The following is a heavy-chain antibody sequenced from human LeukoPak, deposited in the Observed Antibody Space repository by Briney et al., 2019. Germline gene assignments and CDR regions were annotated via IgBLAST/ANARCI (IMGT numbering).Heavy chain of an antibody. CDR2: INSDGSST. Sequence: EGSLRLSCGASGFTFSIYWMHWVRQAPGKGLVWVSRINSDGSSTNYADSVKGRFTISRDNAKNTLYLQMNSLGAEDTAVYYCARDLGMTSMDIWGQGTMVTVSS. J-gene: IGHJ3*02. CDR3: ARDLGMTSMDI. V-gene: IGHV3-74*01. CDR1: GFTFSIYW. D-gene: IGHD2-21*02.